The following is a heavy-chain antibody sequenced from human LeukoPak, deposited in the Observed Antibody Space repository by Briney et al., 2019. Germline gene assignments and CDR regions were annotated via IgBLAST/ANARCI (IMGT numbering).Heavy chain of an antibody. CDR3: ARVAHLERLPDY. CDR2: IYHSGST. Sequence: SETLSPTCAVSGYSISSGYYWGWIRQPPGKGLEWIGSIYHSGSTYYNPSLKSRVTISVDTSKNQFSLKLSSVTAADTAVYYCARVAHLERLPDYWGQGTLVTVSS. CDR1: GYSISSGYY. J-gene: IGHJ4*02. D-gene: IGHD1-1*01. V-gene: IGHV4-38-2*01.